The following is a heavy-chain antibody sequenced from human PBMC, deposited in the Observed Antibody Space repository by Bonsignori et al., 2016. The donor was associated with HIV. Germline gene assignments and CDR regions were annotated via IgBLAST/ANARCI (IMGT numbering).Heavy chain of an antibody. Sequence: QVNLVQSGAEVKKPGASVKVSCKVSGNSLTRFSIHWVRQALGKGLEWMGGFDPEDGEMIYAEKFQGRIIMTEDTSTDTASMDLSSLRSEDTAVYYCATRESWYFDYWGQGTLVTVAS. CDR2: FDPEDGEM. J-gene: IGHJ4*01. CDR1: GNSLTRFS. CDR3: ATRESWYFDY. D-gene: IGHD3-10*01. V-gene: IGHV1-24*01.